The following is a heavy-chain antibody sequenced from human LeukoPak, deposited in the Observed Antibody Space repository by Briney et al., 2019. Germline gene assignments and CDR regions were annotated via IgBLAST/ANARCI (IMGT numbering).Heavy chain of an antibody. Sequence: GGSLRLSCAASGFTFSDYYMSWIRQAPGKGLEWVSYISSSGSTIYYADSVKGRFTISRDNAKNSLYLQMNSLRAEDTAVYYCAKDPPYYDFWSGYYTTDYWGQGTLVTVSS. CDR1: GFTFSDYY. CDR3: AKDPPYYDFWSGYYTTDY. D-gene: IGHD3-3*01. V-gene: IGHV3-11*01. J-gene: IGHJ4*02. CDR2: ISSSGSTI.